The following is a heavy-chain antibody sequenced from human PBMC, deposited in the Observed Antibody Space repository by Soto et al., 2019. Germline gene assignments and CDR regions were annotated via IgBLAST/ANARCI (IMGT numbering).Heavy chain of an antibody. Sequence: ASVKVSCKTSGYTFSDYGLARLRQTPGQRPAWSGWVSTYNTNTNYAQKFQGRVTMATDTSTTTTSMELRSLRSDDTAVYYCARELNTDSSAYYSFAYWGQGTLVTVSS. J-gene: IGHJ4*02. CDR3: ARELNTDSSAYYSFAY. CDR1: GYTFSDYG. CDR2: VSTYNTNT. V-gene: IGHV1-18*01. D-gene: IGHD3-22*01.